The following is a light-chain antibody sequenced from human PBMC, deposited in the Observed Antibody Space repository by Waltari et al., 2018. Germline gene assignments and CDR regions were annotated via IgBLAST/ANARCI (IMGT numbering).Light chain of an antibody. CDR1: NNNVGNQG. V-gene: IGLV10-54*04. CDR3: STWDISLNTHV. Sequence: QAGLTQPPSVSKGLRQTATLTCTGNNNNVGNQGALWLQQHQGHPPKLLSYRNNNRPSAISVRFAASSSGNTASLTITELQPEDDADYYCSTWDISLNTHVFGTGTKVTVL. CDR2: RNN. J-gene: IGLJ1*01.